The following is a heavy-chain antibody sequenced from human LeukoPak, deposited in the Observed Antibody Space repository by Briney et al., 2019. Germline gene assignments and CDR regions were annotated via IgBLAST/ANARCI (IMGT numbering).Heavy chain of an antibody. Sequence: PSETLSLTCTVSGGWISNFYWSWIRQPPGKGLEWIGYIYYSGSTNYNPSLKSRVTISVDTSKNQFSLKLSSVTAADTAVYYCASISSGRWGQGTLVTVSS. D-gene: IGHD3-3*02. CDR1: GGWISNFY. CDR2: IYYSGST. J-gene: IGHJ4*02. CDR3: ASISSGR. V-gene: IGHV4-59*01.